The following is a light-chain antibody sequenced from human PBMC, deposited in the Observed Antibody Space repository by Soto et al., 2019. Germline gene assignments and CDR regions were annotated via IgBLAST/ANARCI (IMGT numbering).Light chain of an antibody. CDR1: QSISGL. J-gene: IGKJ1*01. V-gene: IGKV1-5*03. CDR2: KAS. Sequence: DIKLTTSPSTLSAYVGDRVALTCLASQSISGLLAWYQQKPGKAPKLLIYKASTLKSGVPSRFSGSGSGTEFTLTISSLQPDDFATYYCQHYNSYSEAFGQGTNVDIK. CDR3: QHYNSYSEA.